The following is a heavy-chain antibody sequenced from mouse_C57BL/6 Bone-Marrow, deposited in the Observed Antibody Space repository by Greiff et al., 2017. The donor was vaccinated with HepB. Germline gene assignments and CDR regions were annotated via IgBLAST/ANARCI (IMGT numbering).Heavy chain of an antibody. D-gene: IGHD2-3*01. Sequence: QVHVKQSGAELVKPGASVKLSCKASGYTFTEYTIHWVQQRSGQGLEWIGWFCPGSGSIKYTETLKDRATLTGDKSTSTVYMELSRLTSEDSAVYFCARHGRGMDYAMDDGGQGTTVTVSS. V-gene: IGHV1-62-2*01. CDR3: ARHGRGMDYAMDD. CDR1: GYTFTEYT. CDR2: FCPGSGSI. J-gene: IGHJ4*01.